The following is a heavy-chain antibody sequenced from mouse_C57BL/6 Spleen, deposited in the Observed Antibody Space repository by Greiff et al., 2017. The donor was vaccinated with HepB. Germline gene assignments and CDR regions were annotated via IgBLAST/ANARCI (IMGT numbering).Heavy chain of an antibody. D-gene: IGHD4-1*01. Sequence: VQRVESGPGLVAPSQSLSITCTVSGFSLTSYGVHWVRQPPGKGLEWLVVIWSDGSTTYNSALKSRLSIRKDNSKSQVFLKMNSLQTDDTAMYYCARHELGSYAMDYWGQGTSVTVSS. V-gene: IGHV2-6-1*01. J-gene: IGHJ4*01. CDR2: IWSDGST. CDR3: ARHELGSYAMDY. CDR1: GFSLTSYG.